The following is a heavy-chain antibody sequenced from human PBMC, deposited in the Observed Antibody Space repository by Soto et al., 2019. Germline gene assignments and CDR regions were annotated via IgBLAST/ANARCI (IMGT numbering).Heavy chain of an antibody. CDR1: GYTFTSYG. V-gene: IGHV1-18*01. Sequence: ASVKVSCKASGYTFTSYGISWVRQAPGQGLEWMGWISAYNGNTNYAQKLQGRVTMTTDTSTSTAYMELRSLRSDDTAVYFCARDSWNDGKRDSCDIRGKGTMVT. CDR2: ISAYNGNT. CDR3: ARDSWNDGKRDSCDI. D-gene: IGHD1-1*01. J-gene: IGHJ3*02.